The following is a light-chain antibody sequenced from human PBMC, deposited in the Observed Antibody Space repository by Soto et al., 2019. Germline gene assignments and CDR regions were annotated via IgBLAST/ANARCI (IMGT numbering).Light chain of an antibody. Sequence: QSVLTQPPSVSGAPGQRVTISCTGSSCNIGAGYDVHWYQQLPGTAPKLLIYGNSNRPSGVPDRFSGSKSGTSASLAITGLQAEDEADYYCQSYDSSLSGFYVFGTGTKLTVL. CDR2: GNS. V-gene: IGLV1-40*01. CDR3: QSYDSSLSGFYV. J-gene: IGLJ1*01. CDR1: SCNIGAGYD.